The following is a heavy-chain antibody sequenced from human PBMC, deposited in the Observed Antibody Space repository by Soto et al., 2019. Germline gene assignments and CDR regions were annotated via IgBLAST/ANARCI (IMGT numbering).Heavy chain of an antibody. CDR3: AKGLVAVSGLQWFDP. J-gene: IGHJ5*02. D-gene: IGHD2-21*02. CDR1: RFTFSRYA. Sequence: GGSLRLSCTASRFTFSRYAMSWVRQAPGKGLEWVSTISNSGSSSYSADSVKGRFTISRDNSKNTLYLQMHSLRGEDTALYHCAKGLVAVSGLQWFDPWGQGTLVTVSS. CDR2: ISNSGSSS. V-gene: IGHV3-23*01.